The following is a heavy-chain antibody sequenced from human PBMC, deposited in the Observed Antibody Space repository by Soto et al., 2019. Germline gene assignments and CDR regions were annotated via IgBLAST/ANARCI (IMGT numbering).Heavy chain of an antibody. Sequence: GGSLRLSCAASGFTFSSYAMSWVRQAPGKGLEWVSAISGSGGSTYYADSVKGRFTISRDNSKNTLYLQMNSLRAEDTAVYYCAKFGDIVVVPAAITPPWYFDYWGQGTLVTVSS. CDR1: GFTFSSYA. CDR2: ISGSGGST. V-gene: IGHV3-23*01. J-gene: IGHJ4*02. CDR3: AKFGDIVVVPAAITPPWYFDY. D-gene: IGHD2-2*02.